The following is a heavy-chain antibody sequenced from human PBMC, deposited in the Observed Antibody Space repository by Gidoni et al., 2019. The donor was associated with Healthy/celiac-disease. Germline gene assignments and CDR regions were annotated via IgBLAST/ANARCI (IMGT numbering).Heavy chain of an antibody. D-gene: IGHD5-12*01. Sequence: QVQLVQSGAEVKKPGSSVTVSCKASGGTFSSSAISWVRQAPGQGLEWMGGIIPIFGTANYAQKFQGRVTITADESTSTAYMELSSLRSEDTAVYYCAVDHRVYSGYDQRAGYFDYWGQGTLVTVSS. J-gene: IGHJ4*02. CDR2: IIPIFGTA. V-gene: IGHV1-69*01. CDR1: GGTFSSSA. CDR3: AVDHRVYSGYDQRAGYFDY.